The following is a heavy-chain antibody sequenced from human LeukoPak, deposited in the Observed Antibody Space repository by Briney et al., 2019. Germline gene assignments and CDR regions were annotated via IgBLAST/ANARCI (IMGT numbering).Heavy chain of an antibody. J-gene: IGHJ2*01. Sequence: SETLSLTCTVSGGSISSYYWSWIRQAAGKGLEWIGRIYTSGSTNYNPSLKSRVTMSVDTSKNQFSLKLSSVTAADTAVYYCARGPETGDGFWYFDLWGRGTLVTVSS. CDR3: ARGPETGDGFWYFDL. V-gene: IGHV4-4*07. CDR2: IYTSGST. CDR1: GGSISSYY. D-gene: IGHD7-27*01.